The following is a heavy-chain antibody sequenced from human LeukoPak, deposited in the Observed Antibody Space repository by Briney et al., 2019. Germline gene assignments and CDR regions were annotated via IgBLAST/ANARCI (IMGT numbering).Heavy chain of an antibody. CDR1: GFTFSSYW. J-gene: IGHJ4*02. D-gene: IGHD5-24*01. CDR2: INSDGSST. V-gene: IGHV3-74*01. Sequence: GGSLRLSCAASGFTFSSYWMHWVRQAPGRGLVWVSRINSDGSSTSYADSVKGRFTISRDNAKNTLYLQMNSLRAEDTAVYYCAGGSGRWLQLSDWGQGALVIVSS. CDR3: AGGSGRWLQLSD.